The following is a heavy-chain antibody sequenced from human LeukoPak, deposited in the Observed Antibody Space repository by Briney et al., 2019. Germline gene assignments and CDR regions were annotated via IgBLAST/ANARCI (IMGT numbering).Heavy chain of an antibody. CDR2: VDPEDGET. CDR1: GYTFTDNY. J-gene: IGHJ4*02. CDR3: ATGRPPNYGDYGVFDY. D-gene: IGHD4-17*01. V-gene: IGHV1-69-2*01. Sequence: GATVKISCKASGYTFTDNYMHWAQQAPGKGLEWMGRVDPEDGETIYAGKFQGRVTITADTSTDTAYMELSSLRSEDTAVYYCATGRPPNYGDYGVFDYWGQGTLVTVSS.